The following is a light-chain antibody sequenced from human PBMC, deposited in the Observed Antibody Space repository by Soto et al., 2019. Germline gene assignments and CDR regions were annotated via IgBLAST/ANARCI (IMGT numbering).Light chain of an antibody. CDR1: QSITNS. CDR3: QQSYSTPRT. V-gene: IGKV1-39*01. Sequence: DIQMTQSPSSLSASVGDRVTITCRASQSITNSLNWYQKKPEKDPNLLIYAASTLQSGFPSRFSGSGSGTDFTLTISSLQPEDFATYYCQQSYSTPRTFGQGTKVEIE. J-gene: IGKJ1*01. CDR2: AAS.